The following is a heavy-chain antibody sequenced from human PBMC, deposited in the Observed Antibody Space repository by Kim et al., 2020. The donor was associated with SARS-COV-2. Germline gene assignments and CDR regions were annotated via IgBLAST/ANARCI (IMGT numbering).Heavy chain of an antibody. CDR2: INSDGSST. V-gene: IGHV3-74*01. CDR1: GFTFSSYW. D-gene: IGHD1-26*01. CDR3: ARVWGAAPLLSTIGDDYYYYGMDV. Sequence: GGSLRLSCAASGFTFSSYWMHWVRQAPGKGLVWVSRINSDGSSTSYADSVKGRFTISRDNAKNTLYLQMNSLRAEDTAVYYCARVWGAAPLLSTIGDDYYYYGMDVWGQGTTVTVSS. J-gene: IGHJ6*02.